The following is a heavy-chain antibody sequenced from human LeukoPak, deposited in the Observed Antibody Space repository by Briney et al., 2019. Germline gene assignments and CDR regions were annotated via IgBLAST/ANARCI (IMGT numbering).Heavy chain of an antibody. V-gene: IGHV3-23*01. Sequence: GGSLRLSCAASGFTFSTYGMDWVRQAPGKGLEWVSGIVGSGGTTYYADSVKGRFTISRDNSKNALYLQMNSLRAEDTAVYYCGRDLDWGAFDHWGQGILVTVSS. CDR1: GFTFSTYG. J-gene: IGHJ4*02. CDR3: GRDLDWGAFDH. CDR2: IVGSGGTT. D-gene: IGHD3-9*01.